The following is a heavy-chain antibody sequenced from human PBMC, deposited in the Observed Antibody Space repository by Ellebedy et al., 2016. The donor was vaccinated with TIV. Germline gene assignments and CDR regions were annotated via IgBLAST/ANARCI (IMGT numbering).Heavy chain of an antibody. V-gene: IGHV3-23*01. Sequence: PGGSLRLSCAASGFTFRSYAMTWVRQAPGKGLEWVSAISGSGGTTYYADSVKGRFTISRDNSKNTVFLQMNSLRAEDTAVYYCARDLSDFWSAYYLTSGSPFGEWGQGTLVTVSS. D-gene: IGHD3-3*01. CDR3: ARDLSDFWSAYYLTSGSPFGE. J-gene: IGHJ4*02. CDR2: ISGSGGTT. CDR1: GFTFRSYA.